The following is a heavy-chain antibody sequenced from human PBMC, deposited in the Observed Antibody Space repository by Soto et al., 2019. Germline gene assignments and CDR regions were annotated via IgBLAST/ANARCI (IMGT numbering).Heavy chain of an antibody. CDR2: INHSGSA. V-gene: IGHV4-34*01. Sequence: SETLSLTCDVYGGSFSDYIWTWIRQTPGKGLQWIGQINHSGSANYNPSLKSRVTISVHTSSSQFSLELSSVTAADTAVYYCARGLSSGSHYSGGWYYFDSWGRGTQVTVSS. J-gene: IGHJ4*02. CDR3: ARGLSSGSHYSGGWYYFDS. CDR1: GGSFSDYI. D-gene: IGHD1-26*01.